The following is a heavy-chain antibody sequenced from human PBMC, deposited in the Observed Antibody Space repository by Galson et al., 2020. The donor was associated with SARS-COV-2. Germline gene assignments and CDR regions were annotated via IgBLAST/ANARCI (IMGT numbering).Heavy chain of an antibody. J-gene: IGHJ6*02. CDR2: IYPGDPET. D-gene: IGHD2-2*01. V-gene: IGHV5-51*01. Sequence: KIGESLKISCKGSGYSFTSYWIGWVRQMPGKGLEWLGIIYPGDPETRYSPSFQGQVTISADKSISTAYLQWSSLKASDTAMYYCARHRGIVPDYYYYGMDVWGQGTTVTVSS. CDR3: ARHRGIVPDYYYYGMDV. CDR1: GYSFTSYW.